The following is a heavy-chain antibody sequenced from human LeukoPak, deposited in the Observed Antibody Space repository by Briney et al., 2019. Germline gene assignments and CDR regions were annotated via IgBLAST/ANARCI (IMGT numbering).Heavy chain of an antibody. CDR1: GYTFTGYY. D-gene: IGHD3-10*01. CDR2: INPSGGST. Sequence: ASVNVSCKASGYTFTGYYMHWVRQAPGQGLEWMGIINPSGGSTSYAQKFQGRVTMTRDTSTSTVYMELSSLRSEDTAVYYCARAPAGANFDYWGQGTLVTVSS. CDR3: ARAPAGANFDY. V-gene: IGHV1-46*01. J-gene: IGHJ4*02.